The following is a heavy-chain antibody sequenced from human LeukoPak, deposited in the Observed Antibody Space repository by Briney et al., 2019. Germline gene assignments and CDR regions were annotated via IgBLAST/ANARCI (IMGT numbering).Heavy chain of an antibody. V-gene: IGHV4-39*01. Sequence: NPSETLSLTCTVSGGSISSSSYYWGWIRQPPGKGLEWIGSIYYSGRTYYNPSLKIRVTIFVDTSKNQFSLKLNSVTAADTAVYYCARSQATAMVSDYWGQGTLITVSS. CDR3: ARSQATAMVSDY. J-gene: IGHJ4*02. CDR2: IYYSGRT. D-gene: IGHD2-2*01. CDR1: GGSISSSSYY.